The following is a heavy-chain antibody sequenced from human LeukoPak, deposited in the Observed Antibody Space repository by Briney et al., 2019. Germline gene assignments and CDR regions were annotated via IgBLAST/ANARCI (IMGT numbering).Heavy chain of an antibody. V-gene: IGHV1-18*01. CDR3: ARDADYNSGDY. J-gene: IGHJ4*02. Sequence: ASVKVSCKASGGTFSSYAISWVRQAPGQGLEWMGWISAYNGNTNYAQKLQGRVTMTTDTSASTAYMELRSLRSDDTAVYYCARDADYNSGDYWGQGTLVTVSS. CDR2: ISAYNGNT. D-gene: IGHD1-1*01. CDR1: GGTFSSYA.